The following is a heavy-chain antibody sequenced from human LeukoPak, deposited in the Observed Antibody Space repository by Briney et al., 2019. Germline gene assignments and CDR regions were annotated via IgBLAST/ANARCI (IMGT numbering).Heavy chain of an antibody. CDR2: IYYSGIT. D-gene: IGHD3-22*01. Sequence: SETLSLTCTVSGGSISNYYWSWIRRPPGKGLEWIGYIYYSGITNYNPSLKSRVTISVDTSKNQFSLKLSSVTAADTAVYYCARNNYDRWYYFDYWGQGTLVTVSS. CDR3: ARNNYDRWYYFDY. J-gene: IGHJ4*02. V-gene: IGHV4-59*01. CDR1: GGSISNYY.